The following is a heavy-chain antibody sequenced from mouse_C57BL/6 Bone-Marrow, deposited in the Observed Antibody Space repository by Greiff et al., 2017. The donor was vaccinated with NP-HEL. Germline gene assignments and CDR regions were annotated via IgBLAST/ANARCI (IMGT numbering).Heavy chain of an antibody. J-gene: IGHJ1*03. V-gene: IGHV3-6*01. CDR2: ISYDGSN. CDR1: GYSITSGYY. CDR3: ARGPYYGSSPYWYFDV. D-gene: IGHD1-1*01. Sequence: EVQLQESGPGLVKPSQSLSLTCSVTGYSITSGYYWNWIRQFPGNKLEWMGYISYDGSNNYNPSLKNRISITRDTSKNQFFLKLNSVTTEDTATYQCARGPYYGSSPYWYFDVWGTGTTVTVSS.